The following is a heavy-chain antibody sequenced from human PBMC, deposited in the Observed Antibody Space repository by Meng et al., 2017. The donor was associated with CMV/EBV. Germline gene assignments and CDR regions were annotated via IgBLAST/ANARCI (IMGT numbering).Heavy chain of an antibody. V-gene: IGHV3-30*02. J-gene: IGHJ4*02. CDR1: GFTFSSYG. CDR3: AKDPRYCSSTSCEPSDY. D-gene: IGHD2-2*01. Sequence: GESLKISCAASGFTFSSYGMHWVRQAPGKGLEWVAFIRYDGSNKYYADSVKGRFTISRDNSKNTLYLQMSSLRAEDTAVYYCAKDPRYCSSTSCEPSDYWGQGTLVTVSS. CDR2: IRYDGSNK.